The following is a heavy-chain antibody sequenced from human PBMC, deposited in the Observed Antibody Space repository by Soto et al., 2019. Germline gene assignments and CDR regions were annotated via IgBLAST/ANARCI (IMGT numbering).Heavy chain of an antibody. CDR3: ARDPTAVTSRFDP. D-gene: IGHD4-4*01. CDR1: GFTFSSYS. J-gene: IGHJ5*02. Sequence: GGSLRLSCAASGFTFSSYSMNWVRQAPGKGLEWVSSISSSSSYIYYADSVKGRFTISRDNAKNSLYLQMNSLRAGDTAVYYCARDPTAVTSRFDPWGQGALVTVSS. V-gene: IGHV3-21*01. CDR2: ISSSSSYI.